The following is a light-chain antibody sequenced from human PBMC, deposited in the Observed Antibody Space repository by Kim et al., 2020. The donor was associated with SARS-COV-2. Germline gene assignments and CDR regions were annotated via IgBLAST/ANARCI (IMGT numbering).Light chain of an antibody. CDR1: QSVSSSY. CDR3: QQYGNSPWT. Sequence: EIVLTQSPVTLSLSPGERATLSCRASQSVSSSYLAWYQQKPGQAPRLLIYAASSRATGIPDRFSGSGSGTDFTLTISRLEPDDFALYYCQQYGNSPWTFGQGTKVDIK. V-gene: IGKV3-20*01. J-gene: IGKJ1*01. CDR2: AAS.